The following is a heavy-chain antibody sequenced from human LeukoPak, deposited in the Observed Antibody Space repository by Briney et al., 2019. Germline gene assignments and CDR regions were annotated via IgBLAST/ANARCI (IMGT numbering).Heavy chain of an antibody. CDR2: IYYSGST. D-gene: IGHD2-15*01. J-gene: IGHJ6*03. Sequence: PSETLSLTCTVSGGSISSYYWSWIRQPPGKGLGWIGYIYYSGSTNYNPSLKSRVTISVDTSKNQFSLKLSSVTAADTAVYYCARSVEGYCSGGSCYYYSYYMDVWGKGTTVTVSS. CDR3: ARSVEGYCSGGSCYYYSYYMDV. V-gene: IGHV4-59*01. CDR1: GGSISSYY.